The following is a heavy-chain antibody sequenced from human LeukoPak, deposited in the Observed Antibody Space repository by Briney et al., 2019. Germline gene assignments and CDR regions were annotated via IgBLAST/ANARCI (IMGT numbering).Heavy chain of an antibody. D-gene: IGHD3-22*01. Sequence: PSETLSLTCAVYGGSFSGDFWSWIRQAPGKGLEWVSYISSSSSTIYYADSVKGRFTISRDNAKNSLYLQMNSLRAEDTAVYYCARFNYYDSPGAEYFQHWGQGTLVTVSS. CDR3: ARFNYYDSPGAEYFQH. CDR1: GGSFSGDF. V-gene: IGHV3-48*01. CDR2: ISSSSSTI. J-gene: IGHJ1*01.